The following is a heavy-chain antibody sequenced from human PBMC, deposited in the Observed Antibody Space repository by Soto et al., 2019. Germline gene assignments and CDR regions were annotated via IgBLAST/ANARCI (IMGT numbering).Heavy chain of an antibody. V-gene: IGHV1-69*13. J-gene: IGHJ6*02. Sequence: SVKVSCKASGGTFSSYAISWVRQAPGQGLEWMGGIIPIFGTANYAQKFQGRVTITADESTSTAYMELSSLRSEDTAVYYCARDPGGVVPAATQKVYYYYGMDVWGQGTTVTVSS. CDR1: GGTFSSYA. CDR3: ARDPGGVVPAATQKVYYYYGMDV. D-gene: IGHD2-2*01. CDR2: IIPIFGTA.